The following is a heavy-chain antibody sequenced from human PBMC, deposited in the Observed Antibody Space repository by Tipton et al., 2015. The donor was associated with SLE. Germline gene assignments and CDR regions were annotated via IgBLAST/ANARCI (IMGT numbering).Heavy chain of an antibody. CDR2: IDPSDSYT. D-gene: IGHD2-8*02. CDR1: GYTFTSYW. Sequence: VQLVQSGAEVKKPGASVKVSCKASGYTFTSYWISWVRQMPGKGLEWMGRIDPSDSYTNYSPSFQGHVTISADKSISTAYLQWSSLKASDTAMYYCARPKIELADAFDIWGQGTMVTVSS. J-gene: IGHJ3*02. CDR3: ARPKIELADAFDI. V-gene: IGHV5-10-1*01.